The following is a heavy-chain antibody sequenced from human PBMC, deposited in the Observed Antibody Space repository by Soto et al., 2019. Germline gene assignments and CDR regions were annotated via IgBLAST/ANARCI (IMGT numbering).Heavy chain of an antibody. Sequence: ASVKVSCKASGYTCTGYYMHWVRQAPGQGLEWMGWINPNSGGTNYAQKFQGRVTMTRDTSISTAYMELSRLRSDDTAVYYCASSRYCSSTSCYKRGLDYWGQGTLVTVSS. CDR2: INPNSGGT. V-gene: IGHV1-2*02. CDR1: GYTCTGYY. J-gene: IGHJ4*02. D-gene: IGHD2-2*02. CDR3: ASSRYCSSTSCYKRGLDY.